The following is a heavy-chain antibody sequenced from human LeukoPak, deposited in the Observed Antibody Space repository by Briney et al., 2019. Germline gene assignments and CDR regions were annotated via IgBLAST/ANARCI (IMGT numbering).Heavy chain of an antibody. Sequence: GASVKVSCTASGGTFNSYAISWVRQAPGQGLEWMGGIIPMSDTANYPQKFRGSLTITADIPTSTVYMELSSLRSEDTAVYYCAREDDTGRYMGDDAFDIWGQGTMVTVSS. CDR2: IIPMSDTA. V-gene: IGHV1-69*06. D-gene: IGHD1-26*01. J-gene: IGHJ3*02. CDR3: AREDDTGRYMGDDAFDI. CDR1: GGTFNSYA.